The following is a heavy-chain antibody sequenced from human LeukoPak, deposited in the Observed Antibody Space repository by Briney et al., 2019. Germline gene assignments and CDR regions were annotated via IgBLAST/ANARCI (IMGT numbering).Heavy chain of an antibody. J-gene: IGHJ3*02. D-gene: IGHD1-14*01. V-gene: IGHV4-59*01. CDR1: GGSISSYY. CDR3: ARDSTTENAFDI. Sequence: SETLSLTCTVSGGSISSYYWSWIRQPPGKGLEWIGYIYYSGSTNYNPSLKSRATISVDTPKNQFSLKLSSVTAADTAVYYCARDSTTENAFDIWGQGTMVTVSS. CDR2: IYYSGST.